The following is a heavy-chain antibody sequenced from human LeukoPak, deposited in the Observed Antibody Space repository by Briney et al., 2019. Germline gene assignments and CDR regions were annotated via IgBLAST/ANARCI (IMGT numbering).Heavy chain of an antibody. Sequence: ASVKVSCKASGYTFTSHYMHLVRQATGQPLEWMGWMNPNSGNTGYAQKFEGRVTMNRNPSLSPAHMELSSLRSEDTAVYYCASHCSGGSCNSGGFDYWGQGTLVTVSS. V-gene: IGHV1-8*02. CDR2: MNPNSGNT. D-gene: IGHD2-15*01. CDR3: ASHCSGGSCNSGGFDY. CDR1: GYTFTSHY. J-gene: IGHJ4*02.